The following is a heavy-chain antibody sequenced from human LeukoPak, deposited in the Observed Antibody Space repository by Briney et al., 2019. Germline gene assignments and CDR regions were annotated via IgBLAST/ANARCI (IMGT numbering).Heavy chain of an antibody. D-gene: IGHD4-11*01. Sequence: GGSLTLSCVASHFTFSNFGMHWVRQAPGKGLEWVSVIWNDGSSRYYADSVKGRFTIYRDNSQNTVYLQMNSLRVEDTAVYYCAKDAQRGFDYSNSLEKWGQGTLVIVSS. V-gene: IGHV3-33*03. CDR3: AKDAQRGFDYSNSLEK. CDR1: HFTFSNFG. J-gene: IGHJ4*02. CDR2: IWNDGSSR.